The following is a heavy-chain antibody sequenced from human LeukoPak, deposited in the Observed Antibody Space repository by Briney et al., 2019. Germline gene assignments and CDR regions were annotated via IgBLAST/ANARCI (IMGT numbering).Heavy chain of an antibody. Sequence: SETLSLTCTVSGGSISSSPYYWGWIRQPPGKGLEYIGSIYYTGGTYYNPSLKSRVTISLDTSKNQFSLKLNAVTAADAAVYYCGRPYYGTLTGSTHWYFDLWGRGTLVTVSS. CDR3: GRPYYGTLTGSTHWYFDL. J-gene: IGHJ2*01. V-gene: IGHV4-39*01. CDR1: GGSISSSPYY. CDR2: IYYTGGT. D-gene: IGHD3-9*01.